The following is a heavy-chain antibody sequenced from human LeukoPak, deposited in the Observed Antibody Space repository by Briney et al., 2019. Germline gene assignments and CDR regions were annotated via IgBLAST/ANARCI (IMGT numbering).Heavy chain of an antibody. J-gene: IGHJ6*02. Sequence: PGGSLRLSCAASGFTFGSYGIYWVRQAPGKGLEWVAGIRYDGSDRSYADPVKGRFTISRDNAKNSLYPQMNSLRAEDTAVYYCARDLRLWFGELLLEFYYGMDVWGQGTTVTVSS. CDR3: ARDLRLWFGELLLEFYYGMDV. D-gene: IGHD3-10*01. V-gene: IGHV3-33*01. CDR2: IRYDGSDR. CDR1: GFTFGSYG.